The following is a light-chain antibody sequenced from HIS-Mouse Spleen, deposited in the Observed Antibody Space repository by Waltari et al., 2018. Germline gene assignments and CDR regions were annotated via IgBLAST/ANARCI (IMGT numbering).Light chain of an antibody. V-gene: IGLV2-23*01. CDR3: CSYAGSSTWV. CDR2: EGS. J-gene: IGLJ3*02. Sequence: QSALTQPASVSGSPGPSITISCTGTSSDVGSYNRVPWYQQHPGKAPKLMIYEGSKRPSGVSNRFSGSKSGNTASLTISGLQAEDEADYYCCSYAGSSTWVFGGGTKLTVL. CDR1: SSDVGSYNR.